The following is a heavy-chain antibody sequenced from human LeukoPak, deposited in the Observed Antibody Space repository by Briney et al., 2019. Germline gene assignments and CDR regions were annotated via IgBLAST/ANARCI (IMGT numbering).Heavy chain of an antibody. D-gene: IGHD3-22*01. J-gene: IGHJ4*02. Sequence: GGSLRLSCAASGFTFTTYGMHWVRQAPGKGLEWVAFIRFDGTNKYYADSVKGRFTISRDNSKNTVHLQMNSLTPEDTAVYYCAKDSAYYLYYFDYWGQGTLVTVPS. CDR2: IRFDGTNK. CDR1: GFTFTTYG. CDR3: AKDSAYYLYYFDY. V-gene: IGHV3-30*02.